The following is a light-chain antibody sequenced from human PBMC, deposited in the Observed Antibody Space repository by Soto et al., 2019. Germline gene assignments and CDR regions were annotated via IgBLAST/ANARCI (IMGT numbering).Light chain of an antibody. V-gene: IGLV2-23*01. CDR3: CSHAGSSTYYV. Sequence: QSVLTQPGSVSGSPVQSLTISCTGTSSDVGSYNLVSWYQQHPGKAPKRMIYEGSKRPSGVSNRFSGSKSGNTASLTISGLQAEDEADYYACSHAGSSTYYVCGTGTKVNV. J-gene: IGLJ1*01. CDR2: EGS. CDR1: SSDVGSYNL.